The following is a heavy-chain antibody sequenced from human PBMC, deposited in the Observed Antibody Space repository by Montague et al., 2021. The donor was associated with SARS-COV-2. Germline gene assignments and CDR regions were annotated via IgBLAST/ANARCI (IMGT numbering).Heavy chain of an antibody. Sequence: SLRLSCAASGFTFSDYYMSWIRQAPGRGLEWVSYISSSSRYTNYADSVKGRFTTSRDNTKNSLSLQMNGLRAEDTAVYYCASTGHCTGGVCFAHYFDYWGQGSRVTVSS. CDR3: ASTGHCTGGVCFAHYFDY. V-gene: IGHV3-11*03. D-gene: IGHD2-8*02. J-gene: IGHJ4*02. CDR2: ISSSSRYT. CDR1: GFTFSDYY.